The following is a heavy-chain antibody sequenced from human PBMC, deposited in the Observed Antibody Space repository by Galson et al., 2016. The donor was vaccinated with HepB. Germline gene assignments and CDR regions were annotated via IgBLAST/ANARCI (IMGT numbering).Heavy chain of an antibody. V-gene: IGHV4-34*01. Sequence: SETLSLTCAVSGGSFSGYYWSWIRLPPGKGLAWIGEINDSGSTNYNPSLKTRVTLSLDTSRSRFSLTLSSLTAADSAVYFCARALFVYSYYYMDVWGKGTPVTVSS. J-gene: IGHJ6*03. CDR2: INDSGST. CDR3: ARALFVYSYYYMDV. D-gene: IGHD3-10*02. CDR1: GGSFSGYY.